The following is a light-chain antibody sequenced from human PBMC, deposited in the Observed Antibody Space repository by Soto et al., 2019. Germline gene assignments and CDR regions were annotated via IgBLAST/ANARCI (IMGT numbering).Light chain of an antibody. V-gene: IGKV3-15*01. Sequence: SQSPATVSVSKGERATLSCRASQSVGSNLAWYQQKRGQAPRLLIYGASTRATGIPARFSGSGSGTEFTLTISSLQSEDFAVYYCQQYDTWPPATFGQGTKVAIK. J-gene: IGKJ1*01. CDR1: QSVGSN. CDR2: GAS. CDR3: QQYDTWPPAT.